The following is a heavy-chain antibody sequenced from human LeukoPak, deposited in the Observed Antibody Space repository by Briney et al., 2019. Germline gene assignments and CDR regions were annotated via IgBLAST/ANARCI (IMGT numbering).Heavy chain of an antibody. Sequence: PGGSLRLSCAVSGFTFSDYYMSWIRQAPGKGLEWVSSISSSSSYVYYADSVKGRFTISRDNAKNSLYLQMNSLRAEDTAVYYCARDQSSGDDYGDFYGMDVWGQGTTVTVSS. CDR2: ISSSSSYV. CDR3: ARDQSSGDDYGDFYGMDV. J-gene: IGHJ6*02. D-gene: IGHD4-17*01. CDR1: GFTFSDYY. V-gene: IGHV3-11*06.